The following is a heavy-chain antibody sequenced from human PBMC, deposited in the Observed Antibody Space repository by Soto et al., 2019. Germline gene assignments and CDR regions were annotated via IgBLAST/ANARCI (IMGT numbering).Heavy chain of an antibody. Sequence: EVQLVESGGGLVQPGRSLRLSCAAIGFTFEDHAMHWIRQVPGKGLVWVAGINGNSGITGYADSVKGRFTISRDNANNSLHLEMNRLKSEDTALYYCAKGRGALTVVSNWFDPWGQGTLVTVSS. CDR2: INGNSGIT. CDR1: GFTFEDHA. V-gene: IGHV3-9*01. J-gene: IGHJ5*02. D-gene: IGHD3-22*01. CDR3: AKGRGALTVVSNWFDP.